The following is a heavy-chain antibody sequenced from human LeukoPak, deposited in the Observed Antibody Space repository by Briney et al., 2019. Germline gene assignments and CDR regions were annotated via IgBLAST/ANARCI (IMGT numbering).Heavy chain of an antibody. V-gene: IGHV3-30*02. CDR3: AKDLLKEGSYGSGIDWFDP. CDR2: IRYDGSHK. J-gene: IGHJ5*02. Sequence: GGSLRLSCAASGFIFSNYGMHWVRQAPGKRLEWVSFIRYDGSHKHYADSVKGRFTISRENSKKTLYLQMNRLRPEDTAMYYCAKDLLKEGSYGSGIDWFDPWGQGAQVTVSS. CDR1: GFIFSNYG. D-gene: IGHD3-10*01.